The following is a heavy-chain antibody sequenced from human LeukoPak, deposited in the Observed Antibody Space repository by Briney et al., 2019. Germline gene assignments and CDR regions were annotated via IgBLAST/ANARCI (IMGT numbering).Heavy chain of an antibody. Sequence: GGSLRLSCAVSGFTFSSYTMHWVRQAPMKGLEWVSSISTSASYTYYADSVEGRFSVSRDNAKNSLYLQMNSLRAEDTAVYFCVRDLEDYNNYGEMAIWGQGTLVTVSS. CDR2: ISTSASYT. CDR3: VRDLEDYNNYGEMAI. V-gene: IGHV3-21*01. D-gene: IGHD5-24*01. CDR1: GFTFSSYT. J-gene: IGHJ4*02.